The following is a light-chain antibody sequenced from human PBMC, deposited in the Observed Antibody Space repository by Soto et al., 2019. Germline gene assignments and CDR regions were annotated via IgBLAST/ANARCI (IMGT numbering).Light chain of an antibody. CDR1: QNIRNL. CDR2: DVS. CDR3: QQYNTYAT. Sequence: PSTLSAAVGDSVTITCRASQNIRNLLAWYQQKPGKAPKPLIYDVSTLKTGVPSRFSGSGSGSEFNFTITGLQPDDFATYFCQQYNTYATFGQGTRLEIK. V-gene: IGKV1-5*01. J-gene: IGKJ5*01.